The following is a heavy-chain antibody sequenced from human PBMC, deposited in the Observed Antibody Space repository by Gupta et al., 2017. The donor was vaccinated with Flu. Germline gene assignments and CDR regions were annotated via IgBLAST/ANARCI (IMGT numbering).Heavy chain of an antibody. CDR3: ARVNHRLVLGYCSGGSCYSAYYGMDV. V-gene: IGHV3-30*02. J-gene: IGHJ6*02. Sequence: ALMRYGGSNKYYADSVKGRFTISRDNSKNTLYLQMNSLRAEDTAVYYCARVNHRLVLGYCSGGSCYSAYYGMDVWGQGTTVTVSS. CDR2: MRYGGSNK. D-gene: IGHD2-15*01.